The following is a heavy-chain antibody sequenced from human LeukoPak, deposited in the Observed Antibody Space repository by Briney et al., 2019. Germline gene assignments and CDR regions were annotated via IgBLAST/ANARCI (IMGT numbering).Heavy chain of an antibody. CDR2: IYAGGNT. CDR1: GFNLTNYN. Sequence: GGSLRLSCAASGFNLTNYNMNWVRQVPGKGLEWLSIIYAGGNTYSADSVKGRFTISRDNSRNTVYLQMNNLRDDDTAVYYCARGQTDLLRNYFDYWGPGTPVTVSS. J-gene: IGHJ4*02. V-gene: IGHV3-66*01. CDR3: ARGQTDLLRNYFDY.